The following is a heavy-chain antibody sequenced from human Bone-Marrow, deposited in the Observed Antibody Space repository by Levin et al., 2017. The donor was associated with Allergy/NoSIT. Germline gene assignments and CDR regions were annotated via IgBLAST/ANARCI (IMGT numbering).Heavy chain of an antibody. Sequence: NPGGSLRLSCAASGFTFSDYYMSWVCQAPGKGLEWASYITRSGSNTDCADSVKGRFTISRDNAKNSLYPQMNNLRAEDTAVDYCEREYYRGDYWGQGALVTVSS. CDR2: ITRSGSNT. J-gene: IGHJ4*02. V-gene: IGHV3-11*06. D-gene: IGHD3-10*01. CDR1: GFTFSDYY. CDR3: EREYYRGDY.